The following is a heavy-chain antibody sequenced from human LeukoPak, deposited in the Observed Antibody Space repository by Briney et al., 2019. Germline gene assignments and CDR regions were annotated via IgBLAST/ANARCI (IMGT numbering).Heavy chain of an antibody. V-gene: IGHV3-23*01. J-gene: IGHJ4*02. CDR3: AKSRGIYDNSGWRTFDY. Sequence: PGGSLRLSCAASGFTFNIYTMTWVRQAPGKGLDWVSITSDNGDYTYYADSVKGRFTIPRDNSKNTLYLQMNSLRGEDTAIYYCAKSRGIYDNSGWRTFDYWGQGTPVTVSS. D-gene: IGHD6-19*01. CDR2: TSDNGDYT. CDR1: GFTFNIYT.